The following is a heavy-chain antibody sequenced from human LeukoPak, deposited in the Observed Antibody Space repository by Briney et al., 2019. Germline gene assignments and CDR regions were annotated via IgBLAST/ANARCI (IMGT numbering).Heavy chain of an antibody. D-gene: IGHD3-22*01. V-gene: IGHV3-23*01. CDR2: ISGSGGST. CDR3: AGRYDSSGYPLH. Sequence: GGSLRLSCAASGFTFSSYGMSWVRQAPGKGLEWVSAISGSGGSTYYADSVKGRFTISRDNAKNSLYLQMNSLRAEDTAVYYCAGRYDSSGYPLHWGQGTLVTVSS. J-gene: IGHJ4*02. CDR1: GFTFSSYG.